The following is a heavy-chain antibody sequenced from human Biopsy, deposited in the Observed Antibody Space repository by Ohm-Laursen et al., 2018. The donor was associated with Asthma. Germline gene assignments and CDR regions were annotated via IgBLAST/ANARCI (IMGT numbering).Heavy chain of an antibody. V-gene: IGHV1-69*13. Sequence: SVKVSCKAPGGTFSNFAISWVRQAPGQGLEWLGGIMTVFGTTNYAQKFQGRVTITADESTSTAYMEVTSLRSEDTAIYYCARCQVRYSSGLSLLLKKIYYSGMDVWGQGTAVTVSS. CDR3: ARCQVRYSSGLSLLLKKIYYSGMDV. D-gene: IGHD6-19*01. J-gene: IGHJ6*02. CDR2: IMTVFGTT. CDR1: GGTFSNFA.